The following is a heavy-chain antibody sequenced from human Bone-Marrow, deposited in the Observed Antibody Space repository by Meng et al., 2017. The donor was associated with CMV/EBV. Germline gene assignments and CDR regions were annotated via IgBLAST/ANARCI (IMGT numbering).Heavy chain of an antibody. Sequence: ASVKVSCKASGYTFTGYYMHWVRQAPGQGLEWMGWINPNSGGTNYAQKFQGRVTMTRDTSISTAYMELSRLRSDDTAVYHCARVWGIAVAGTGYWGHGTRVTVSS. J-gene: IGHJ4*01. CDR1: GYTFTGYY. V-gene: IGHV1-2*02. CDR3: ARVWGIAVAGTGY. D-gene: IGHD6-19*01. CDR2: INPNSGGT.